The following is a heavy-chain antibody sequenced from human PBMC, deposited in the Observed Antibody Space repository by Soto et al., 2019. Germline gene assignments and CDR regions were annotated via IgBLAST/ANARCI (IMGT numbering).Heavy chain of an antibody. CDR1: GGTFSSYA. D-gene: IGHD3-10*01. V-gene: IGHV1-69*13. CDR2: IIPIFGTA. CDR3: AREGYYSGSGSYSPPRHYGMDV. Sequence: SVKVSFKASGGTFSSYAISWVRQAPGQGLEWMGGIIPIFGTANYAQKFQGRVTITADESTRIAYLELRSLRSDDTAVYYCAREGYYSGSGSYSPPRHYGMDVWGQGTTVTVSS. J-gene: IGHJ6*02.